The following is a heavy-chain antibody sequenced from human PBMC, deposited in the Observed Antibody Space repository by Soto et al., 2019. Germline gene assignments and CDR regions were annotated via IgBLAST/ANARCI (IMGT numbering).Heavy chain of an antibody. V-gene: IGHV2-5*02. CDR2: IYWDDDK. Sequence: QITLKESGPTLVKPTQTLTLTCTFSGFSLSTSGVGVGWIRQPPGKALEWLALIYWDDDKRYSPSLKSRLTITKDTSKNQVVLTMTNMDPVDTATYYCAHDGDYCSSTSCYKLWYWGQGTLVTVSS. D-gene: IGHD2-2*02. CDR3: AHDGDYCSSTSCYKLWY. J-gene: IGHJ4*02. CDR1: GFSLSTSGVG.